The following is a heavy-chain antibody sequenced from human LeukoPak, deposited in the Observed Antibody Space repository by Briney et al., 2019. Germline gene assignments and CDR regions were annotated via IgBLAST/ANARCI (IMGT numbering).Heavy chain of an antibody. V-gene: IGHV3-7*03. CDR1: GFTFKAYW. D-gene: IGHD1-26*01. CDR3: LRDLSPSLGSGVWYDAFDI. J-gene: IGHJ3*02. CDR2: MKGDGRKK. Sequence: AGALTLSCAASGFTFKAYWMSWVRQAPGQGLEGVAEMKGDGRKKHYVDSTQGRFTISRANANNSVFLQMNIITAEDPALYYCLRDLSPSLGSGVWYDAFDIWGQGTIVTVSS.